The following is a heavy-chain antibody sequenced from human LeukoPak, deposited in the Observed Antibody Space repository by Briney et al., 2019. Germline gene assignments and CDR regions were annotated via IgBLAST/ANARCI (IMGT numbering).Heavy chain of an antibody. J-gene: IGHJ6*02. CDR3: ARERMDDFAHYYGMDV. CDR1: GYTFTSYD. V-gene: IGHV1-8*01. Sequence: ASVKVSFKASGYTFTSYDINWVRQATGQGLEWMGWMNPNSGNTGYAQKFQGRVTMTRNTSISTAYMELSSLRSEDTAVYYCARERMDDFAHYYGMDVWGQGTTVTVSS. D-gene: IGHD3-3*01. CDR2: MNPNSGNT.